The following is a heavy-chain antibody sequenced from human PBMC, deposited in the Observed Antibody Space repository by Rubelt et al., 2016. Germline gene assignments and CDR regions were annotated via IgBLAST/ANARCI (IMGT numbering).Heavy chain of an antibody. V-gene: IGHV4-34*02. J-gene: IGHJ6*02. CDR3: ARGVAAAGSSYYYGMDV. D-gene: IGHD6-13*01. Sequence: QVHLQQWGAGLLKPSETLSLTCAVHGGSLSGYYWAWIRQAPGKGLEWIGEINHRGSTTYNPSLKSRVTISVDTSKNQFSLKLGAVTAADTALYYCARGVAAAGSSYYYGMDVWGQGTTVTVSS. CDR2: INHRGST. CDR1: GGSLSGYY.